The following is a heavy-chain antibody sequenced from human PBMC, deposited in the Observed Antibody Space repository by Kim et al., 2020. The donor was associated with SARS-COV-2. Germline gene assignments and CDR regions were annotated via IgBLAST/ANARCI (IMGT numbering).Heavy chain of an antibody. J-gene: IGHJ6*01. D-gene: IGHD2-2*01. CDR1: GFTFSSYS. V-gene: IGHV3-48*02. CDR2: ISSSSSTI. Sequence: GGSLRLSCAASGFTFSSYSMNWVRQAPGQGLEWVSYISSSSSTINYADSVKGRFTISRDNAKNSLYLQMNSLRDAATAVYYCARGNCSSTSCRRDYYYY. CDR3: ARGNCSSTSCRRDYYYY.